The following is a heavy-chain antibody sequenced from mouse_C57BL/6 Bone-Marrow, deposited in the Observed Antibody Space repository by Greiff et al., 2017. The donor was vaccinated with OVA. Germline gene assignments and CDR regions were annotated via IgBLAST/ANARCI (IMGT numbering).Heavy chain of an antibody. Sequence: VQLQQSGAELVRPGASVKLSCTASGFNIKDDYMHWVKQRPEQGLEWIGWIDPENGDTEYASKFQGKATITADTSSNTAYLQLSSLTSEDTAVYYCTSYGNFDYWGKGTTLTVSS. CDR1: GFNIKDDY. CDR2: IDPENGDT. V-gene: IGHV14-4*01. CDR3: TSYGNFDY. D-gene: IGHD2-1*01. J-gene: IGHJ2*01.